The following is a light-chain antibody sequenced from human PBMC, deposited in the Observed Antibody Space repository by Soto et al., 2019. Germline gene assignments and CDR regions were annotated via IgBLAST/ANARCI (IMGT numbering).Light chain of an antibody. V-gene: IGKV2-30*01. J-gene: IGKJ1*01. CDR3: MQGTHWPPWT. CDR2: GIS. CDR1: QSLLNSDANTY. Sequence: DVVMTQSPLSLPVTLGQPASISCRSNQSLLNSDANTYLNWFQQRPGQSPRRLIYGISNRDSAVAHRFSGSGSGTDITPKISRVEAEDVGIYYCMQGTHWPPWTFGQGTKVEIK.